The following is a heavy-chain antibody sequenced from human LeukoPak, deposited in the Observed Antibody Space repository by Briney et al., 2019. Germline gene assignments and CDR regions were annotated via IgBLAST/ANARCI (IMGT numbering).Heavy chain of an antibody. D-gene: IGHD3-16*01. J-gene: IGHJ4*02. CDR3: ARDNDSRDPPHFDY. CDR1: GGTFRNYA. Sequence: GSSVKVSCKPFGGTFRNYATSGWGQAPGHGLEWRGGIIPIFGTANYAQKFRGRVTITADKSTRTAYMELSSLRSEDTAVYYCARDNDSRDPPHFDYWGQGTLVTVSS. CDR2: IIPIFGTA. V-gene: IGHV1-69*06.